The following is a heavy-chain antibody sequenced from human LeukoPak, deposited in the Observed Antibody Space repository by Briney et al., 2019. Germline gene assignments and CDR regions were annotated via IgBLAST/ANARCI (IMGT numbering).Heavy chain of an antibody. Sequence: SETLSLTCAVCGGSISSYYWSWIRQPPGKGLEWIGHIYYSGLTNSTPPLKTRVSISLATSKNQPSLSLSSVTAADTAVSYCASHRTGPTAFDIWGQGTMVTVSS. CDR1: GGSISSYY. V-gene: IGHV4-59*08. J-gene: IGHJ3*02. D-gene: IGHD1-14*01. CDR2: IYYSGLT. CDR3: ASHRTGPTAFDI.